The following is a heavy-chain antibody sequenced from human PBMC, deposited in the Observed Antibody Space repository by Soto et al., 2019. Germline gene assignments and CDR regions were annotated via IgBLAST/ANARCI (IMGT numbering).Heavy chain of an antibody. CDR3: ASFEPYGWGFGY. J-gene: IGHJ4*02. Sequence: SETLSLTCTVSGGSISSYYWSWIRQPPGKGLEWIGYIYYSGSTNYNPSLKSRVTISVDTSKNQFSLKLSSVTAADTAVYYCASFEPYGWGFGYWGQGTLVTVSS. CDR2: IYYSGST. D-gene: IGHD7-27*01. V-gene: IGHV4-59*01. CDR1: GGSISSYY.